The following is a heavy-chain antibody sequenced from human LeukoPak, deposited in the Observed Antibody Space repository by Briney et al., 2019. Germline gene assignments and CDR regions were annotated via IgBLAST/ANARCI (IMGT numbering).Heavy chain of an antibody. Sequence: SETLSLTCTVSGGSISSGDYYWSWIRQPPGKGLEWIGYIYYSGSTYYNPSLKSRVTISVDTSKNQFSLKLSSVTAADTAVYYCARVRYCSSTSCYTYYYYMDVWGKGTTVTFSS. CDR3: ARVRYCSSTSCYTYYYYMDV. CDR2: IYYSGST. CDR1: GGSISSGDYY. D-gene: IGHD2-2*02. V-gene: IGHV4-30-4*08. J-gene: IGHJ6*03.